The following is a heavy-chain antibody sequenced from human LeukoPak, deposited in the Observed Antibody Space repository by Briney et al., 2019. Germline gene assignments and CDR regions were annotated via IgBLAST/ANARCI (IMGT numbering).Heavy chain of an antibody. J-gene: IGHJ6*02. Sequence: PGGSLRLSCEASGFTFSSYSMNWVRQAPGKGLEWVSYISSSGSYIYNADSVKGRFTVSRDNTKKSLYLQMNSLGADDTAVYYCAREVTVTPRLMDVWGQGTTVTVSS. V-gene: IGHV3-21*01. CDR3: AREVTVTPRLMDV. D-gene: IGHD4-17*01. CDR1: GFTFSSYS. CDR2: ISSSGSYI.